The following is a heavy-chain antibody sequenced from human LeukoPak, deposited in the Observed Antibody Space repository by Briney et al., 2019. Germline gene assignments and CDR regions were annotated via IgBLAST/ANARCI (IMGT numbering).Heavy chain of an antibody. CDR1: GFTFSSYS. CDR3: ARDHLRRGSYFSGFDY. Sequence: GGSLRLSCAASGFTFSSYSMNWVRQAPGKGLEWVSSISSSSSYIYYADSVKGRFTISRDNAKNSLYLQMNSLRAEDTAVYYCARDHLRRGSYFSGFDYWGQGTLVTVSS. CDR2: ISSSSSYI. D-gene: IGHD1-26*01. V-gene: IGHV3-21*01. J-gene: IGHJ4*02.